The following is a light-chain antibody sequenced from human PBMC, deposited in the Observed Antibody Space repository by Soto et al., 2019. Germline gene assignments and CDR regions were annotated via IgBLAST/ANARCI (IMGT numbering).Light chain of an antibody. CDR3: QQYNSYPEA. CDR1: QTISSW. Sequence: DIQMTQSPSTLSGSVGDRVTITCRASQTISSWLAWYQQKPGKAPKLLIYKASTLKSAVPLRLSGSGSGTEYSLTLSSLLLYDFATYYCQQYNSYPEAFSEGTKVDIK. V-gene: IGKV1-5*03. J-gene: IGKJ1*01. CDR2: KAS.